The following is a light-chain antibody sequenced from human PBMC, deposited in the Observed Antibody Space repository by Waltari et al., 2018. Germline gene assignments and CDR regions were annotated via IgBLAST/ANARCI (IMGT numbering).Light chain of an antibody. V-gene: IGKV3-15*01. CDR1: QSVSIN. CDR2: GAS. CDR3: QQYDNWPPTWT. J-gene: IGKJ1*01. Sequence: EIVMTQSPATLSVSPGERATLSRRASQSVSINLAWYQQKPGQAPSLLIYGASTRATGIPARFSGSGFGTEFSLTIGSLQSEDFAVYYCQQYDNWPPTWTFGQGTKVEIK.